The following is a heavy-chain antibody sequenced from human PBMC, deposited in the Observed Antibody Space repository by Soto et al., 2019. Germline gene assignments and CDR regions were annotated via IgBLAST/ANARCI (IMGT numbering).Heavy chain of an antibody. CDR3: AKVCDSSNYFDY. D-gene: IGHD2-15*01. J-gene: IGHJ4*02. Sequence: GGSLRLSCAASGFTFSSYAMNWVRQPPGKGLEWVSTISGSGGGAYYADSVKGRFTISRDNSKNTLYLQMNSLRAEDTAVYYCAKVCDSSNYFDYWGQGALVTVSS. CDR1: GFTFSSYA. V-gene: IGHV3-23*01. CDR2: ISGSGGGA.